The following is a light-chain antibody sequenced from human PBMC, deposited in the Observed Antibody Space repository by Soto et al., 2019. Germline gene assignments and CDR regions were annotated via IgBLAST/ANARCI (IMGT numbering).Light chain of an antibody. V-gene: IGKV3-20*01. J-gene: IGKJ1*01. CDR2: GAS. Sequence: EIVLTQSPGTLSLSPGERATLSCRASQSVSSNYLAWYQQKPGQAPRPLIYGASSRATGIPDRFSGSGAGTDFTLTISRLESEDLAVYYCQQYGSSPWTFGQGTKVLIK. CDR3: QQYGSSPWT. CDR1: QSVSSNY.